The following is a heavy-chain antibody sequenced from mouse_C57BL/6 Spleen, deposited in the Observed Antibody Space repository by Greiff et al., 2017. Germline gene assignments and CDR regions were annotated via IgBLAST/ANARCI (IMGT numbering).Heavy chain of an antibody. CDR2: IDPSDSYT. Sequence: VQLQQPGAELVKPGASVKLSCKASGYTFPSYWMQWVKQRPGQGLAWIGEIDPSDSYTNYNQKFKGKATLTVDTSSSTAYMQLSSLTSEDSAVYYCARYYGSPHYFDYWGQGTTLTVSS. J-gene: IGHJ2*01. CDR3: ARYYGSPHYFDY. V-gene: IGHV1-50*01. D-gene: IGHD1-1*01. CDR1: GYTFPSYW.